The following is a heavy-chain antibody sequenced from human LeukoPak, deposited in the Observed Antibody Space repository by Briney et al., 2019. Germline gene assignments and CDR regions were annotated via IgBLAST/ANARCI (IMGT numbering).Heavy chain of an antibody. Sequence: PSETLSLTCSVSGASISNYYWSWIRQPPGKGLEWIGYIYHSGSTYYNPSLKSRVTISVDRSKNQFSLKLSSVTAADTAVYYCARWDTAMVFFDYWGQGTLVTVSS. V-gene: IGHV4-30-2*01. CDR3: ARWDTAMVFFDY. CDR2: IYHSGST. CDR1: GASISNYY. J-gene: IGHJ4*02. D-gene: IGHD5-18*01.